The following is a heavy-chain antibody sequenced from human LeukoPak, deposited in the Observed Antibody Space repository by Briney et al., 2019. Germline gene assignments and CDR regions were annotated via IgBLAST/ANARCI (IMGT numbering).Heavy chain of an antibody. Sequence: PSDTLSLTCAVYGGSFSGYDWTWIRQPTGKGLEWIGEINHSGSNNYNPSLKSRVTISEDTSKNQFSLKLSSVTAADTAVYYCARRCSDGSCYSNDAFDIWGQGTMVTVSS. V-gene: IGHV4-34*01. D-gene: IGHD2-15*01. J-gene: IGHJ3*02. CDR3: ARRCSDGSCYSNDAFDI. CDR2: INHSGSN. CDR1: GGSFSGYD.